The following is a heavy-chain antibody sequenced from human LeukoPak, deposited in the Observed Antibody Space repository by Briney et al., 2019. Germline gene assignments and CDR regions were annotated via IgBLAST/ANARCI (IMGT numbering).Heavy chain of an antibody. CDR1: GDSVSSNSAA. J-gene: IGHJ4*02. Sequence: SQTLSLTCAISGDSVSSNSAAWNWIRQSPSRGLEWLGRTYYRYKWYNDYAVYVKSRITINPDTTKKQFALQLNSVTPEDTAVYYCVRGEWLRSGGFDDWGQGTLVTVSS. CDR2: TYYRYKWYN. V-gene: IGHV6-1*01. CDR3: VRGEWLRSGGFDD. D-gene: IGHD5-12*01.